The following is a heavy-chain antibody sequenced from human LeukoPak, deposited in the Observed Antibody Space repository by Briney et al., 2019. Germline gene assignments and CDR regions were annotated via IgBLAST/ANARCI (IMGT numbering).Heavy chain of an antibody. D-gene: IGHD5-24*01. CDR2: IYYDGNT. CDR1: GGSISGYY. Sequence: PSETLSLTCTVSGGSISGYYWSWIRQPPGKGLEWIGYIYYDGNTNYNPSVKSQVSISLDMSKKQISLKLGSVTAADTALYYCARDQRLSEDLDAFDIWGQGTMVTLSS. V-gene: IGHV4-59*01. CDR3: ARDQRLSEDLDAFDI. J-gene: IGHJ3*02.